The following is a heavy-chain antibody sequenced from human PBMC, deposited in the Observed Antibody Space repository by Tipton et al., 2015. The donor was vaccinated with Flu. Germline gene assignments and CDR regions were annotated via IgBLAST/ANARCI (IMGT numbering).Heavy chain of an antibody. CDR2: IYYSGST. Sequence: TLSLTCTVSGGSISSGGYYWSWIRQHPGKGLEWIGYIYYSGSTYYNPSLKSRVTISVDTSKNQFSLKLSSVTAADTAVYYCARAVPLLLYSFDYWGQGTLVTVSS. V-gene: IGHV4-31*03. CDR1: GGSISSGGYY. CDR3: ARAVPLLLYSFDY. D-gene: IGHD2-2*01. J-gene: IGHJ4*02.